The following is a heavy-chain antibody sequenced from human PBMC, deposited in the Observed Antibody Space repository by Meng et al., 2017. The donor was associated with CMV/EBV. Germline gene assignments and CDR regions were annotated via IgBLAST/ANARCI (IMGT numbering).Heavy chain of an antibody. V-gene: IGHV3-7*03. Sequence: GFTFSSYWMGWVRQAPGKGLEWVANIKQDGSEKYYVDSVKGRFTISRDNAKNSLYLQMNSLRAEDTAVYYCARAHAYSYGSLYYFDYWGQGSLVTVSS. J-gene: IGHJ4*02. D-gene: IGHD5-18*01. CDR2: IKQDGSEK. CDR3: ARAHAYSYGSLYYFDY. CDR1: GFTFSSYW.